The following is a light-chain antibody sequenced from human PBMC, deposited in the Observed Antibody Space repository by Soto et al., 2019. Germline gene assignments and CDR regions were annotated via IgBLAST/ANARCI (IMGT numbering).Light chain of an antibody. CDR2: DNI. V-gene: IGLV1-51*01. CDR1: NSNIGTKN. CDR3: GTWDSSLSGGV. J-gene: IGLJ2*01. Sequence: QSVLTQPPSVSAAPGQTVTITCSGSNSNIGTKNVCWYQQLPGTAPKLLIYDNIKRPSGIPDRFSASKSGTSATLAITGLQTGDEAYYYCGTWDSSLSGGVFGGGTKLTVL.